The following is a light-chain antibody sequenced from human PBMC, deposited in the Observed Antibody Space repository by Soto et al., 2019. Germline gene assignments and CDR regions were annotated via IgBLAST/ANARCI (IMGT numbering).Light chain of an antibody. V-gene: IGKV3D-20*01. CDR1: QSVSASY. J-gene: IGKJ2*01. CDR2: AAP. CDR3: QQYGDSPPYT. Sequence: EMVLPRPPAPLFCPPGEKPTPSSGASQSVSASYLAWYQKKPGRPPRLLIYAAPSRPTAIPYRFSGSGSGTDFTLTISRLEPEDFAVYYCQQYGDSPPYTFGQGTKLEIK.